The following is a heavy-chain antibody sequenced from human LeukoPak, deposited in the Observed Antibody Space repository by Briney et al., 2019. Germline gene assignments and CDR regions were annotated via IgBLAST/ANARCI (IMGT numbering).Heavy chain of an antibody. D-gene: IGHD3-22*01. J-gene: IGHJ4*02. Sequence: GGSLRLSCAASGFTISSNYMSWVRQAPGKGLEWVSVIYNSGGTYYADSVKGRFTISRDNSKNTVSLQMNSLRAEDTAVYYCARVSFWFDCSGYYFDSWGQGTLVTVSS. CDR1: GFTISSNY. CDR3: ARVSFWFDCSGYYFDS. V-gene: IGHV3-66*01. CDR2: IYNSGGT.